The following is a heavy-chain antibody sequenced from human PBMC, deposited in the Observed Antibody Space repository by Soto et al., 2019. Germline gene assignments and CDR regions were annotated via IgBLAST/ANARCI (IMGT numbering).Heavy chain of an antibody. CDR3: ASATQGWFGELLSLPLDYYYYMDV. J-gene: IGHJ6*03. D-gene: IGHD3-10*01. Sequence: SETLSLTCTVSGGSISSSSYYWGWIRQPPGKRLEWIGSIYYSGSTYYNPSLKSRVTISVDTSKNQFSLKLSSVTAADTAVYYCASATQGWFGELLSLPLDYYYYMDVWGKRTTVTVSS. CDR2: IYYSGST. CDR1: GGSISSSSYY. V-gene: IGHV4-39*01.